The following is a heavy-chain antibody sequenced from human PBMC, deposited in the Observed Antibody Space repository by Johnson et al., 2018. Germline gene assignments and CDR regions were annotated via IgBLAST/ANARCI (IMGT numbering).Heavy chain of an antibody. Sequence: VQLQESGGGLVQPGGSLILSCAASGFTFSNYWMHWVRQVPGKGLVWVSRVNNDGRNTAYADSVKGRFTNSRDNARNTLYLQMHSLRAEDTAGDFCAKDGTDPHYSYYFDFWGQGTHVTVSA. V-gene: IGHV3-74*01. J-gene: IGHJ4*02. D-gene: IGHD4-11*01. CDR1: GFTFSNYW. CDR3: AKDGTDPHYSYYFDF. CDR2: VNNDGRNT.